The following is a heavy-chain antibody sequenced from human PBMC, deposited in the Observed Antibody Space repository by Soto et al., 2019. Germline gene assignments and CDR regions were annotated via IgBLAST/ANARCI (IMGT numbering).Heavy chain of an antibody. J-gene: IGHJ6*02. CDR2: IKTKGEGGAT. D-gene: IGHD2-15*01. CDR1: GLTISDAW. Sequence: EVQLVESGGGFIKPGESLRLSCAASGLTISDAWMNWIRQAPGKGLEWVGRIKTKGEGGATDYAAAVKGRFTVSRDDSENTLHLQMNSLNTEDTAVYYCTTGSVEGVWGQVTTVTVSS. CDR3: TTGSVEGV. V-gene: IGHV3-15*07.